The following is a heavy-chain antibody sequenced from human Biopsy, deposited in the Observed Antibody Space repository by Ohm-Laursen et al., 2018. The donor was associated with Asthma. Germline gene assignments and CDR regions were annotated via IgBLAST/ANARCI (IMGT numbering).Heavy chain of an antibody. Sequence: SVKVSCKTLGGTFNTYVIGWVRQAPGQGLEWMGGINSVFGTTTYPQKFQDRVTITADDSTSTVYMELGSLRSEDTAVYYCARKAGSCISRTCYSLDFWGQGTLVTVSS. V-gene: IGHV1-69*13. CDR3: ARKAGSCISRTCYSLDF. CDR1: GGTFNTYV. J-gene: IGHJ4*02. D-gene: IGHD2-2*01. CDR2: INSVFGTT.